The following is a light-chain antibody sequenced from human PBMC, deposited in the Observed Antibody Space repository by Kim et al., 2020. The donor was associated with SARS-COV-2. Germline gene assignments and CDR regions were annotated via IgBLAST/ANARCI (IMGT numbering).Light chain of an antibody. CDR2: GKN. J-gene: IGLJ2*01. V-gene: IGLV3-19*01. CDR3: NSRDSKDNVV. CDR1: SLRSYY. Sequence: VAWGPTVRITCQGDSLRSYYATWYQQKPGQAPILVIYGKNNRPSGIPDRFSGSSSGNTASLTITGTQAGDEADYYCNSRDSKDNVVFGGGTQLTVL.